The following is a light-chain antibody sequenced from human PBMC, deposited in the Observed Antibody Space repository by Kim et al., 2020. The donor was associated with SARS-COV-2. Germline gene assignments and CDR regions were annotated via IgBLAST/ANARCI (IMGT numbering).Light chain of an antibody. J-gene: IGLJ3*02. V-gene: IGLV4-69*01. CDR2: LNSDGSH. Sequence: ASVKLTGTLSSGHNTYAIAWHQQQPEKGPRFLMKLNSDGSHTKGDGIPDRFSGSSSGAGRYLTISSLQSEDEADYYCQTWDTGIQVFGGGTQLTVL. CDR3: QTWDTGIQV. CDR1: SGHNTYA.